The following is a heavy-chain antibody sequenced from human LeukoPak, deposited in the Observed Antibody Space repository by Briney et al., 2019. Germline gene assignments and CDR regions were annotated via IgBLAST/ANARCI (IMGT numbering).Heavy chain of an antibody. Sequence: GGSLRLSCAASGLTFSSYAMSWARQAPREGREWGSAISGSGGSTSYADSVKGRFTISRDNSKNTLYLQMTSLRAEDTAVYSCATDPFSGGYSSGPGDYWGQGTLVTVSS. CDR2: ISGSGGST. CDR3: ATDPFSGGYSSGPGDY. V-gene: IGHV3-23*01. J-gene: IGHJ4*02. CDR1: GLTFSSYA. D-gene: IGHD5-18*01.